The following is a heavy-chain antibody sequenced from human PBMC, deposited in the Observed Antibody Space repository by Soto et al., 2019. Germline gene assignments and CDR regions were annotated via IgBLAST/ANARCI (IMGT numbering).Heavy chain of an antibody. Sequence: GGSLRLSCAASGFTFSSYGMHWVRQAPGKGLEWVAVIWYDGSNKYYADSVKGRFTISRDNSKNTLYLQMNSLRAEDTAVYYCARDLVTIFGVVIIQTYYGMDVWGQGTTVTVSS. J-gene: IGHJ6*02. CDR2: IWYDGSNK. V-gene: IGHV3-33*01. CDR3: ARDLVTIFGVVIIQTYYGMDV. D-gene: IGHD3-3*01. CDR1: GFTFSSYG.